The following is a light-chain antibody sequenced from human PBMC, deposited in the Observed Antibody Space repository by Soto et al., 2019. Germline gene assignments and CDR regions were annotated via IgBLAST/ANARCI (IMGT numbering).Light chain of an antibody. V-gene: IGKV3-11*01. CDR3: QQRSNWPYT. J-gene: IGKJ5*01. Sequence: EIVLTQSPATLSLSPWEIATLSCRASQSVSSYLAWYQQKPGQAPRLLIYDASNRATGIPARFSGSGSGTDFTLTISSLEPEDFAVYYCQQRSNWPYTFGQGTRLEIK. CDR1: QSVSSY. CDR2: DAS.